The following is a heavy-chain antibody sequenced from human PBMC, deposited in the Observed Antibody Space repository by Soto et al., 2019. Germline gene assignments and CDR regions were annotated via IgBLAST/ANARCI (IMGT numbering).Heavy chain of an antibody. D-gene: IGHD1-1*01. V-gene: IGHV3-48*01. J-gene: IGHJ4*02. CDR3: AGGTGTTAGGGAR. CDR1: GFTFSTYI. CDR2: ISASGNTI. Sequence: EVQLVESGGGLVQPGGSLRLSCAASGFTFSTYIMNWVRQAPGKGLEWVSYISASGNTISYADSVRGPFTISRDNAKNPLYLEMTRLKAGDTAVYYGAGGTGTTAGGGARWGQGTLVTVSS.